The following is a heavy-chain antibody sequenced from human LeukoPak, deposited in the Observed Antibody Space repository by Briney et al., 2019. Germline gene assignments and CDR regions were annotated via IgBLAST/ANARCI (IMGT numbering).Heavy chain of an antibody. CDR1: GYTFTSYG. CDR3: ARDYIVVVPAARDAFGI. V-gene: IGHV1-18*01. J-gene: IGHJ3*02. Sequence: ASVKVSCKASGYTFTSYGISWVRQAPGRGLEWMGWISAYNGNTNYAQKLQGRVTMTTDTSTSTAYMELRSLRSDDTAVYCCARDYIVVVPAARDAFGIWGQGTMVTVSS. D-gene: IGHD2-2*01. CDR2: ISAYNGNT.